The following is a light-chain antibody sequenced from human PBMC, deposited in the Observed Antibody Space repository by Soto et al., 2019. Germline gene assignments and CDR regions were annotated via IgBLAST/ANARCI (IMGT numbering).Light chain of an antibody. V-gene: IGLV2-14*01. CDR1: SSDVGGSIY. Sequence: QSALTQPASVSGSPGQSITISCTGTSSDVGGSIYVSWYQQPPGKAPRIIIYDVSDRTSGVSYRFSGSKSGNTASLTISGLQDEDEADYYCGSYTTFKTMVFGGGTQLTVL. CDR2: DVS. J-gene: IGLJ3*02. CDR3: GSYTTFKTMV.